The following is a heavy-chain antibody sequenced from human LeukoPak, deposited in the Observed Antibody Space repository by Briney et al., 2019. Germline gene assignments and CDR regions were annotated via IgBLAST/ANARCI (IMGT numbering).Heavy chain of an antibody. V-gene: IGHV3-48*02. CDR2: ISNSSSTM. D-gene: IGHD1-1*01. Sequence: GGSLRLSCTASGFTFGSYAMSWVRQAPGKGLEWVSYISNSSSTMDYADSVKGRFTISRDNAKNSLYLQMNSLRDEDTAVYYCAREWNPSYYNYGVDVWGQGTTVTVSS. CDR3: AREWNPSYYNYGVDV. J-gene: IGHJ6*02. CDR1: GFTFGSYA.